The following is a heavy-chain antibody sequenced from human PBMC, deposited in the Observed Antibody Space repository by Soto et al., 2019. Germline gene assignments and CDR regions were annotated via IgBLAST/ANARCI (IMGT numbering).Heavy chain of an antibody. V-gene: IGHV1-18*01. J-gene: IGHJ4*02. CDR2: ISAHNGNT. CDR3: ARGRYGDY. Sequence: QVHLVQSGAEVKKPGASVKVSCKGSGYGFTTYGITWVRQAPGQGLEWMAWISAHNGNTNYAQKLQGRVTVTRDTSTSTAYMELSSLRSDDTAVYYCARGRYGDYWGQGDLVTVS. D-gene: IGHD1-1*01. CDR1: GYGFTTYG.